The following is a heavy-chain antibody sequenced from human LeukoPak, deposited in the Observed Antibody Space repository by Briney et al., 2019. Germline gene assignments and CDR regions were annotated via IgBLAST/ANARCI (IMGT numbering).Heavy chain of an antibody. D-gene: IGHD2-2*01. V-gene: IGHV3-21*01. CDR2: ISSSSSYI. Sequence: GGSLRLSCAASGFTFSSYGMNWVRQAPGKGLEWVSSISSSSSYIYYADSVKGRFTISRDNAKNSLYLQMNSLRAEDTAAYYCARSPVGGYCSSTSCPYYFDYWGQGTLVTVSS. CDR1: GFTFSSYG. CDR3: ARSPVGGYCSSTSCPYYFDY. J-gene: IGHJ4*02.